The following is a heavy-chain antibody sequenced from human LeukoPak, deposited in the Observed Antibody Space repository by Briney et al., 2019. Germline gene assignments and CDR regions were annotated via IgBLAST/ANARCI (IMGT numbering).Heavy chain of an antibody. CDR2: ISSSSSTI. CDR1: GFTFSSYS. D-gene: IGHD4-23*01. J-gene: IGHJ4*02. V-gene: IGHV3-48*01. CDR3: ARDLDYGGNSFDY. Sequence: GGSLRLSCAASGFTFSSYSMIWVRQAPGKGLEWVSYISSSSSTIYYADSVKGRFTISRDNAKNSLYLQMNSLRAEDTAVYYCARDLDYGGNSFDYWGQGTLVTVSS.